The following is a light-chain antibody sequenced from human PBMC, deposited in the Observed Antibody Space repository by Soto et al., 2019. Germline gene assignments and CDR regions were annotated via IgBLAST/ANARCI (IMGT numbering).Light chain of an antibody. Sequence: QSVLTQPPSVSGAPGQRVTISCTGSRSNIGAGYEVHWYQQLPGTAPKLLIYGNTNRPSGVPDRFSGSKSGTSASLAITGLQAEDEADYYCQSYDSSLSGFWVFGGGTKLTVL. CDR3: QSYDSSLSGFWV. CDR1: RSNIGAGYE. CDR2: GNT. V-gene: IGLV1-40*01. J-gene: IGLJ3*02.